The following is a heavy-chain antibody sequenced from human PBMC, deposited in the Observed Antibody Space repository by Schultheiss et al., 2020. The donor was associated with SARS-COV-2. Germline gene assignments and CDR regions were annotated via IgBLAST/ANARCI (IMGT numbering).Heavy chain of an antibody. CDR1: GGSFSGYY. CDR2: IFQSGTT. Sequence: SETLSLTCAVYGGSFSGYYWSWIRQPPGKGLEWIGEIFQSGTTNYNPSLRSRVTISVDKSKNQFSLKLSSVTAADTAVYYCARDDDYGGNSGGSYWGQGTLVTVSS. J-gene: IGHJ4*02. V-gene: IGHV4-34*12. D-gene: IGHD4-23*01. CDR3: ARDDDYGGNSGGSY.